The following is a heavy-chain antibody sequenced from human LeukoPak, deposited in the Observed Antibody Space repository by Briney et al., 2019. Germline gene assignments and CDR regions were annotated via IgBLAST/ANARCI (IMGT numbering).Heavy chain of an antibody. Sequence: ASVKVSCKATGYTFTSYHIDWVREAPGQGLEWMGMINPSGGSTSSAQKFQGRVTMTRDTSTSTVYMELSSLTSEDTAVYYCGRDHREGYPTPPCIWGQGTQVTVSS. CDR2: INPSGGST. D-gene: IGHD5-12*01. CDR1: GYTFTSYH. V-gene: IGHV1-46*01. J-gene: IGHJ1*01. CDR3: GRDHREGYPTPPCI.